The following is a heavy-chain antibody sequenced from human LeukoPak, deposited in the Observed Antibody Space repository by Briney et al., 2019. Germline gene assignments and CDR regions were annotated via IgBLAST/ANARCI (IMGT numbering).Heavy chain of an antibody. CDR3: VRDSNYHPDC. Sequence: GGSLRLSCAASGFTFSSSWMHWVRQAPEKGLVWVSRINSDGSSTSYADSVKGRFTISRDNAKSTLYLQVNSLRAEDTAVYYCVRDSNYHPDCWGQGTLVTVSS. V-gene: IGHV3-74*01. J-gene: IGHJ4*02. CDR2: INSDGSST. D-gene: IGHD4-11*01. CDR1: GFTFSSSW.